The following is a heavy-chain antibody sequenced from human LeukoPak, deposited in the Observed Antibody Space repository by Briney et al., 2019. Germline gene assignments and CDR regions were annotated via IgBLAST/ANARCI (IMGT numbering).Heavy chain of an antibody. J-gene: IGHJ4*02. CDR2: ISSSSSYI. V-gene: IGHV3-21*01. CDR3: AKDWLNYYDSSGPIDY. D-gene: IGHD3-22*01. Sequence: GGSLRLSCAASGFTFSSYSMNWVRQAPGKGLEWVSSISSSSSYIYYADSVKGRFTISRDNAKNSLYLQMNSLRAEDTAVYYCAKDWLNYYDSSGPIDYWGQGTLVTVSS. CDR1: GFTFSSYS.